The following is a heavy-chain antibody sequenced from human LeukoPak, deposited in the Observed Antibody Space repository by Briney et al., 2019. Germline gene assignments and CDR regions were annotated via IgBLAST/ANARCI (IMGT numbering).Heavy chain of an antibody. V-gene: IGHV3-74*01. CDR1: GFTFSSYW. CDR2: INTDGSST. CDR3: ARDLTGNVFDH. J-gene: IGHJ4*02. Sequence: GGSLRLSCAASGFTFSSYWMYWVRQAPGKGLVWVSGINTDGSSTHYADSVKGRFTISRDNAKNTLYLQMNSLRAEDTAVCYCARDLTGNVFDHWGQGTLVTVSS. D-gene: IGHD2-8*02.